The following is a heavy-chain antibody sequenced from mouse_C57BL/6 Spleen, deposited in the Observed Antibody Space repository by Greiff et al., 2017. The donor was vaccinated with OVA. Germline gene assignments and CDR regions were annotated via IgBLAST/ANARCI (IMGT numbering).Heavy chain of an antibody. D-gene: IGHD1-1*01. CDR1: GFTFSSYA. V-gene: IGHV5-4*01. CDR3: ARDMDYGSSYGY. J-gene: IGHJ2*01. Sequence: EVQRVESGGGLVKPGGSLKLSCAASGFTFSSYAMSWVRQTPEQRLEWVATISDGGSYTYYPDNVKGRFTISRDNAKNNLYLQMSHLKSEDTAMYYCARDMDYGSSYGYWGQGTTLTVSS. CDR2: ISDGGSYT.